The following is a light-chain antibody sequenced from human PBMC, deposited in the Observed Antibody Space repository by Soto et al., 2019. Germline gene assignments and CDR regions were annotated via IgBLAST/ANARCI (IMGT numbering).Light chain of an antibody. CDR2: MGS. Sequence: EIVVTQSPLTLPVTPGEPASISCRSTESLLFRNGYNYLNWYLQKPGQSPQLLIYMGSNRASGAPDRLSGSASSTDFTLKISRVEADDVGIYCCVQRPHLPGTFGQGTKVEIK. CDR1: ESLLFRNGYNY. CDR3: VQRPHLPGT. J-gene: IGKJ1*01. V-gene: IGKV2-28*01.